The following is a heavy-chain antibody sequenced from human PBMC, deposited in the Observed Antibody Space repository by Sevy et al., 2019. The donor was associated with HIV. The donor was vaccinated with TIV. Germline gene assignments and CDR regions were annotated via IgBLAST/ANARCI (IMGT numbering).Heavy chain of an antibody. Sequence: GGSLRLSCAASGFTFSSYSMNWVRQAPRKGLEWGSSISSSSSSIYYADSVKGRFTISRDNAKNSLYLQMDSLTAEDTAVYYCATGLCVSSSCSGSSWGQGTLVTVSS. D-gene: IGHD2-2*01. V-gene: IGHV3-48*01. CDR3: ATGLCVSSSCSGSS. J-gene: IGHJ4*02. CDR1: GFTFSSYS. CDR2: ISSSSSSI.